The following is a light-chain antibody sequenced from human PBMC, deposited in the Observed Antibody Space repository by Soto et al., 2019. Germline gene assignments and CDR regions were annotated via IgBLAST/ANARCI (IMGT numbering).Light chain of an antibody. CDR3: LIYYGGVVV. J-gene: IGLJ2*01. Sequence: QTVVTQEPSLTVSPGGTVTLTCASSTGAVSSNYYPSWFQQKPGQAPRALIYGTTNKHSWTPARFSGSLLGGKAALTLSGVQPEDEADYYCLIYYGGVVVFGGGTQLTVL. V-gene: IGLV7-43*01. CDR1: TGAVSSNYY. CDR2: GTT.